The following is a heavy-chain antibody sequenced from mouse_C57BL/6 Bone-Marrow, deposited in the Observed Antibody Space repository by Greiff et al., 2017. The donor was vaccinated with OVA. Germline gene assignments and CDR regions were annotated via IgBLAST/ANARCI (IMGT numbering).Heavy chain of an antibody. CDR3: AISPSPSYWYFDV. CDR1: GYAFSSYW. Sequence: VQLQQSGAELVKPGASVKISCKASGYAFSSYWMNWVKQRPGKGLEWIGQIYPGDGDTNYNGKFKGKATLTADKSSSTAYMQLSSLPSEDSAVYFCAISPSPSYWYFDVWGTGTTVTVSS. V-gene: IGHV1-80*01. CDR2: IYPGDGDT. J-gene: IGHJ1*03.